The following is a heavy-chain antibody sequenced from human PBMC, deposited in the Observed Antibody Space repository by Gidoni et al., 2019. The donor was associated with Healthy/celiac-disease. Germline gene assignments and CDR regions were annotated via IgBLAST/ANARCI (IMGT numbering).Heavy chain of an antibody. J-gene: IGHJ4*02. CDR2: ISGSGGST. V-gene: IGHV3-23*01. CDR1: GFTFSSYA. Sequence: EFPLLSSGGGLVQPGGSLRLSCAASGFTFSSYAMSWVRQAPGKGLEWVSAISGSGGSTYYADSVKGRFTIYRDNSKNTLYLQMNSLRAEDTAVYDCAKDPLPVWVVVIIPIPPDYWGQGTLVTVSS. D-gene: IGHD3-22*01. CDR3: AKDPLPVWVVVIIPIPPDY.